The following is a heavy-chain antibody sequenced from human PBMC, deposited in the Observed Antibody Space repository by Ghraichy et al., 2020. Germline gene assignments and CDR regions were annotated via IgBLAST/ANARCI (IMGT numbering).Heavy chain of an antibody. CDR3: AREHDSSGFDYYYGLDV. J-gene: IGHJ6*02. CDR1: GNTINSHY. CDR2: IDFSGSTT. Sequence: ASVKVSCKASGNTINSHYIHWVRQAPGQGLEWMGIIDFSGSTTNYAQKFQGRVIVTRDTSTSTVYMELNSLRFDDTAVYFCAREHDSSGFDYYYGLDVWGQGTTVTVS. D-gene: IGHD3-22*01. V-gene: IGHV1-46*02.